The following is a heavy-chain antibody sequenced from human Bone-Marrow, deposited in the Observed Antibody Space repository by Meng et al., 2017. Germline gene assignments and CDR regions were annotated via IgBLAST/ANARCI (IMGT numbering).Heavy chain of an antibody. J-gene: IGHJ4*02. CDR1: GYSLSSVYY. Sequence: SETLSLTCTVSGYSLSSVYYWGWIRQPPGKGLEWIGSVYQSGGTYYNPSLKSRVTMSLDTSKNQFSLKLSSVTAADTAVYYCARVGDCSTTSCYAVSFDYWGQGTLVTVSS. CDR2: VYQSGGT. V-gene: IGHV4-38-2*02. D-gene: IGHD2-2*01. CDR3: ARVGDCSTTSCYAVSFDY.